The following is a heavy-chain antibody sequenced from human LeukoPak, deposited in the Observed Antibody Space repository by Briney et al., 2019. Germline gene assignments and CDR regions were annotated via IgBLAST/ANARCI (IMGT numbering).Heavy chain of an antibody. Sequence: GGSLRLSCAVSGFTFSSYWMNWVRQAPGKGLEWVANINQDGSEKYYVDSVKGRFTISRDNAKNSLYLQMNSLRAKDTAMYYCARVTGDTSSYRPCNYWGQGTLVTVSS. D-gene: IGHD3-22*01. J-gene: IGHJ4*02. CDR2: INQDGSEK. V-gene: IGHV3-7*01. CDR1: GFTFSSYW. CDR3: ARVTGDTSSYRPCNY.